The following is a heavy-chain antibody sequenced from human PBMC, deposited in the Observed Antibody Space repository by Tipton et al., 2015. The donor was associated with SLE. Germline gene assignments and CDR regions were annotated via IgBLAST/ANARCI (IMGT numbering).Heavy chain of an antibody. Sequence: TLSLTCTVSGGSISSYYWSWIRQPPGKGLEWIGYIYYSGSTDYNPSLKSRVTISVDTSKNQFSLKLSSVTAADTAVFYCARRSSSLDYWGQGILVTVSS. CDR1: GGSISSYY. J-gene: IGHJ4*02. CDR3: ARRSSSLDY. D-gene: IGHD2-2*01. CDR2: IYYSGST. V-gene: IGHV4-59*08.